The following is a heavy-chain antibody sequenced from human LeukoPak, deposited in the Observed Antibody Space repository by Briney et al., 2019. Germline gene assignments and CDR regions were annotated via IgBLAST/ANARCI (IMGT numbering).Heavy chain of an antibody. Sequence: GGSLRLSCAASGFNFSSYAMTWVRQAPGKGLECVSGVSGSGDTTYYADSVKGRFTISRDNSKNTLYLQMNSLRAEDTTLYYCAKDRSLVPAALNYWGQGTLATVSS. J-gene: IGHJ4*02. CDR1: GFNFSSYA. D-gene: IGHD2-2*01. CDR2: VSGSGDTT. V-gene: IGHV3-23*01. CDR3: AKDRSLVPAALNY.